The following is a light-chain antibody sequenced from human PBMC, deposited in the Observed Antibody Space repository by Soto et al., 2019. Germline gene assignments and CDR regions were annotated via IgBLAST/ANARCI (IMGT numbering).Light chain of an antibody. CDR2: DAS. Sequence: EIVLTQSPATLSLSPGERATLSCRASQSVSSLLAWYQQKPGQAPRLLIYDASNRATGIPARFSGSGSGTDFTLTISSLEPEDFAVYYCQQYDNWPWTFGQGTKVDIK. J-gene: IGKJ1*01. CDR3: QQYDNWPWT. CDR1: QSVSSL. V-gene: IGKV3-11*01.